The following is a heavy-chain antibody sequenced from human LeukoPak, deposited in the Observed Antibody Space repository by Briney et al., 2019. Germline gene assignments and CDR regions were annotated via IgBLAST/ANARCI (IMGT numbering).Heavy chain of an antibody. D-gene: IGHD3-3*01. CDR3: ARVTIF. J-gene: IGHJ4*02. CDR2: ISYDGSNK. V-gene: IGHV3-30-3*01. CDR1: GFTFSSYA. Sequence: PWGSLRLSCAASGFTFSSYAMHWVRQAPGKGLEWVAVISYDGSNKYYADSVKGRFTISRDNSKNTLYLQMNSLRAEDTAVYYCARVTIFGVQGTLVTVSS.